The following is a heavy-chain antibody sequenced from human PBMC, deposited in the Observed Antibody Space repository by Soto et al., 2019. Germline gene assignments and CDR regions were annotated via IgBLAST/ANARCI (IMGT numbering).Heavy chain of an antibody. Sequence: QVQLVQSGAEVKKPGASVKVSCKASGYTFTGYYMHWVRQAPGQGLEWMGWINPNSGGTNYAQKFQGWVTMTRDTSISTAYMELSRLRSDDTAVYYCARDAAYCSSTSCPDYYYYGMDVWGQGTTVTVSS. V-gene: IGHV1-2*04. CDR1: GYTFTGYY. J-gene: IGHJ6*02. CDR3: ARDAAYCSSTSCPDYYYYGMDV. D-gene: IGHD2-2*01. CDR2: INPNSGGT.